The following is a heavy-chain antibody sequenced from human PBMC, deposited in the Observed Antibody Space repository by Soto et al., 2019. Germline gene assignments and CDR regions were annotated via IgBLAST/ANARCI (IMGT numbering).Heavy chain of an antibody. Sequence: APVKVSCKASGYTFTGYYMHWVRQAPGQGLEWMGWINPNSGGTNYAQKFQGRVTMTRDTSISTAYMELSRLRSDDTAVYYCARVGVAAAGTDRYYYYGMDVWGQGTTVTVSS. V-gene: IGHV1-2*02. J-gene: IGHJ6*02. CDR2: INPNSGGT. D-gene: IGHD6-13*01. CDR1: GYTFTGYY. CDR3: ARVGVAAAGTDRYYYYGMDV.